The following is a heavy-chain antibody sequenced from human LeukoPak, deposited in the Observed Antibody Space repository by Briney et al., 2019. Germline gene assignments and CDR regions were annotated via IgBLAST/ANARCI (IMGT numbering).Heavy chain of an antibody. V-gene: IGHV3-23*01. J-gene: IGHJ4*02. Sequence: GGSLRLSCAASGFTFSDYGMSWVRQAPGKGLEWISGISGSGGGTYYADSVKGRFTISRDNSKNTLYLQMNSLRVEDTAAYYCAKGRIAPDYWGQGTLVTVSS. D-gene: IGHD6-13*01. CDR1: GFTFSDYG. CDR3: AKGRIAPDY. CDR2: ISGSGGGT.